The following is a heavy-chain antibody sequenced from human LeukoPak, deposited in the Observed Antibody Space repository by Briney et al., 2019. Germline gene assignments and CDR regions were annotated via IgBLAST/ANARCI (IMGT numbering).Heavy chain of an antibody. V-gene: IGHV4-38-2*02. J-gene: IGHJ4*02. CDR3: ARANQLGIFDY. D-gene: IGHD1-14*01. Sequence: SETLSLTCTVSGYSISSGYYWGWIRQPPGKGLEWIGSSYHSGSTYYNPSLKSRFTMSVDTSKNQFSLKLGSVTAADTAVYYCARANQLGIFDYWGQGTLVTVSS. CDR2: SYHSGST. CDR1: GYSISSGYY.